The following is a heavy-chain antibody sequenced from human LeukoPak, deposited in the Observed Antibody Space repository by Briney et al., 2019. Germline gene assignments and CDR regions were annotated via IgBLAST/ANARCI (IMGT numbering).Heavy chain of an antibody. V-gene: IGHV1-69*05. Sequence: SVKVSCEASGGTFSSYAISWVRQAPGQGLEWMGGIIPIFGTANYAQKFQGRVTITTDESTSTAYMELSSLRSEDTAVYYCARDQEVVVAATSYNWFDPWGQGTLVTVSS. CDR1: GGTFSSYA. CDR2: IIPIFGTA. CDR3: ARDQEVVVAATSYNWFDP. J-gene: IGHJ5*02. D-gene: IGHD2-15*01.